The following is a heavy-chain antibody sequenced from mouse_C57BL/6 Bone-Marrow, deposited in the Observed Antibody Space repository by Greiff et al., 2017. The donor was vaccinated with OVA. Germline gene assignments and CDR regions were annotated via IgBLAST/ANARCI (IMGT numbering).Heavy chain of an antibody. CDR2: ISDGGSYT. CDR1: GFTFSSYA. CDR3: ARDYYGHAMDY. J-gene: IGHJ4*01. D-gene: IGHD2-1*01. Sequence: EVKLVESGGGLVKPGGSLKLSCAASGFTFSSYAMSWVRQTPEKRLEWVATISDGGSYTYYPDNVKGRFTISRDNAKNNLYLQMSHLTSEDTAMYYCARDYYGHAMDYWGQGTSVTVSS. V-gene: IGHV5-4*01.